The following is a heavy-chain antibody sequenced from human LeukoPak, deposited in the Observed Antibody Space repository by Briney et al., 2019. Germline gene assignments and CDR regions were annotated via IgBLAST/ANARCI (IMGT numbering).Heavy chain of an antibody. D-gene: IGHD6-19*01. Sequence: ASVKVSCKASGYTFTSYDINWVRQVTGQGLEWMGWMNPKSGNTGYAQKFQGRVTITRNTSISTAYMEVSSLRYEDTAVYYCARRAVDNSYYYYMDVWGKGTTVTGSS. J-gene: IGHJ6*03. CDR3: ARRAVDNSYYYYMDV. CDR2: MNPKSGNT. V-gene: IGHV1-8*03. CDR1: GYTFTSYD.